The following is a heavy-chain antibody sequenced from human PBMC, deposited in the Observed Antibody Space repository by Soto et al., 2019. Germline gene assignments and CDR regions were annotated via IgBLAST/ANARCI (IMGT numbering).Heavy chain of an antibody. Sequence: EVQLVESGGGLVKPGGSLRLSCAASGFTFSSYSMNWVRQAPGKGLEWVSSISSSSSYIYYADSVKGRFTISRDNAKNSLYLQMTSLRAEDTAVYYCARGGVTTLGFDYWGQGTLVTVSS. CDR1: GFTFSSYS. D-gene: IGHD4-4*01. CDR3: ARGGVTTLGFDY. V-gene: IGHV3-21*01. J-gene: IGHJ4*02. CDR2: ISSSSSYI.